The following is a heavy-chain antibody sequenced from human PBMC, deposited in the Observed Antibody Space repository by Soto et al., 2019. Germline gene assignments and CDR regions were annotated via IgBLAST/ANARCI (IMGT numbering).Heavy chain of an antibody. CDR3: ASGDIVVVPAAILGAFDI. J-gene: IGHJ3*02. D-gene: IGHD2-2*01. CDR1: GGTFSSYA. V-gene: IGHV1-69*01. Sequence: QVQLVQSGAEVKKPGSSVKVSCKASGGTFSSYAISWVRQAPGQGLEWMGGIIPIFGTANYAQKFQGRVTITADESTSTAYMELSSLRSEDTAMYYCASGDIVVVPAAILGAFDIWGQGTMVTVSS. CDR2: IIPIFGTA.